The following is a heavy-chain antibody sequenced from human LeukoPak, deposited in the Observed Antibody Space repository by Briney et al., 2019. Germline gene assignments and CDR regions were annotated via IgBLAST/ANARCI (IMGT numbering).Heavy chain of an antibody. V-gene: IGHV3-23*01. J-gene: IGHJ4*02. D-gene: IGHD2-2*01. CDR2: ISGSSSHT. Sequence: GGSLRLSCAASGFTFSVYAMSWVRQAPGKGLEWVSGISGSSSHTKDADFVRGRFTIYRDNSRNTLFLQLNSLTAEATAVYYCARDMPLVYWGQGTLVTVSS. CDR3: ARDMPLVY. CDR1: GFTFSVYA.